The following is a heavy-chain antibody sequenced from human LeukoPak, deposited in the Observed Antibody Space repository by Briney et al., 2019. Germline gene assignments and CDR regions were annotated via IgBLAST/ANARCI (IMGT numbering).Heavy chain of an antibody. CDR1: GFTFSSYW. CDR3: AKSHSTKWELLPDY. Sequence: GGSLRLSCAASGFTFSSYWMSWVRQAPGKGLEWVANIKQDGSEKYYVDSVKGRFTISRDNAKDSLYLQMNSLRAEDTALYYCAKSHSTKWELLPDYWGQGTLVTVSS. D-gene: IGHD1-26*01. V-gene: IGHV3-7*03. CDR2: IKQDGSEK. J-gene: IGHJ4*02.